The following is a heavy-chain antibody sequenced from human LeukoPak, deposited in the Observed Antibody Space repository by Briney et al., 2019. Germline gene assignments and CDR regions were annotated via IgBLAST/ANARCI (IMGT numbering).Heavy chain of an antibody. Sequence: GGSLRLSCAASGFTFSTYWMHWVRQAPGKGLVWVSRINTDGSSTSYADSVKGRFIISRDNAKNSLYLQMNSLRAEDTALYYCAKDISGYSGHRIPHGMDVWGQGTTVTVSS. CDR2: INTDGSST. J-gene: IGHJ6*02. CDR1: GFTFSTYW. CDR3: AKDISGYSGHRIPHGMDV. V-gene: IGHV3-74*01. D-gene: IGHD5-12*01.